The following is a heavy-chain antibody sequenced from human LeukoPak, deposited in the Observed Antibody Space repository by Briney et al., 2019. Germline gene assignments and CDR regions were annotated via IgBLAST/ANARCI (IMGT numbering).Heavy chain of an antibody. CDR1: GGSISSGSYY. J-gene: IGHJ6*03. Sequence: SETLSLTCTVSGGSISSGSYYWSWIRQPAGKGLEWIGRIYTSGSTNYNPSLKSRVTISVDTSENQFSLKLSSVTAADTAVYYCARDHSTDSSGYYYFDYYMDVWGKGTTVTVSS. CDR3: ARDHSTDSSGYYYFDYYMDV. CDR2: IYTSGST. D-gene: IGHD3-22*01. V-gene: IGHV4-61*02.